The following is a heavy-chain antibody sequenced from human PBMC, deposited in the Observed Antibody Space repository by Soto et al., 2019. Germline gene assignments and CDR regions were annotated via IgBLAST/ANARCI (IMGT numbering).Heavy chain of an antibody. CDR3: ARYQCDFWGGSLPHYYYYYGMDV. D-gene: IGHD3-3*01. J-gene: IGHJ6*02. Sequence: GGSLRLSCAASGFTFSSYAMHWVRQAPGKGLEWVAPISCDGSNKYYADSVKGRFTISRDKSKNTLYSQMNSLRAEDTAVYYCARYQCDFWGGSLPHYYYYYGMDVWGQGTTVTVSS. V-gene: IGHV3-30-3*01. CDR1: GFTFSSYA. CDR2: ISCDGSNK.